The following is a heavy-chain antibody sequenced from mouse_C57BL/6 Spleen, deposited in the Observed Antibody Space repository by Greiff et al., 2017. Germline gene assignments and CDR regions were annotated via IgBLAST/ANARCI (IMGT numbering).Heavy chain of an antibody. Sequence: QQSCKASGYTFTSYWMHWVKQRPIQGLEWIGNIDPSDSETHYNQKFKDKATLTVDKSSSTAYMQLSSLTSEDSAVYYCAIYYYGSSYVDYWGQGTTLTVSS. D-gene: IGHD1-1*01. CDR3: AIYYYGSSYVDY. V-gene: IGHV1-52*01. CDR1: GYTFTSYW. CDR2: IDPSDSET. J-gene: IGHJ2*01.